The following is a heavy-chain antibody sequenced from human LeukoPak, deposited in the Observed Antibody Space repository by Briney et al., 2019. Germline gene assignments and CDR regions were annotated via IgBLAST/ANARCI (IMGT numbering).Heavy chain of an antibody. CDR1: GDSINSYY. Sequence: SETLSHTCTVSGDSINSYYWSWIRQPPGKGLEWLGYIYYRGSANYNPSLKSRVTISIDTSKNQFSLKLTSVTAADTAVYYCARLLHDWFDPWGQGTLVTVSS. D-gene: IGHD4-11*01. CDR2: IYYRGSA. CDR3: ARLLHDWFDP. J-gene: IGHJ5*02. V-gene: IGHV4-59*08.